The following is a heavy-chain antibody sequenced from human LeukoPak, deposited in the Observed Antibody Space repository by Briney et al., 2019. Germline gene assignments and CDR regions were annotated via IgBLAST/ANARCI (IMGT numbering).Heavy chain of an antibody. CDR2: INHSGST. CDR3: ARVNGVVSD. V-gene: IGHV4-34*01. Sequence: SETLSLTCAVYGGSFSGYYWSWIRQPPGKGLEWIGEINHSGSTNYNPSLKSRVTISVDTSKNQLSLKLSSVTAADTAVYYCARVNGVVSDWGQGTLVTVSS. J-gene: IGHJ4*02. D-gene: IGHD2-2*01. CDR1: GGSFSGYY.